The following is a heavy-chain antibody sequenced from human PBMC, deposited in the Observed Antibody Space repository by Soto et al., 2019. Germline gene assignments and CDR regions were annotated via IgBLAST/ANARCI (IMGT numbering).Heavy chain of an antibody. V-gene: IGHV4-39*01. CDR1: GGSISSSSYY. CDR2: IYYSGST. J-gene: IGHJ4*02. CDR3: ARLLGGIVGLIAAAGRIDY. Sequence: SETLSLTCTVSGGSISSSSYYWGWIRQPPGKGLEWIGSIYYSGSTYYNPSLKSRVTISVDTSKNQFSLKLSSVTAADTAVYYCARLLGGIVGLIAAAGRIDYWGQGTLVTVSS. D-gene: IGHD6-13*01.